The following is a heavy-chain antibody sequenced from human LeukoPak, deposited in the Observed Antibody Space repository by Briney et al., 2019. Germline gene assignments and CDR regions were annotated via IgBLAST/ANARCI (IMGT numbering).Heavy chain of an antibody. D-gene: IGHD6-13*01. Sequence: GGSLRLSCAASGFTFSSYAMHWVRQAPGKGLEWVADISYDGSNKYYADSVKGRFTISRDNSKNTLYLQMNSLRAEDTAVYSCARDGAAAVTWAFVIWGQGTMVTVSS. J-gene: IGHJ3*02. CDR2: ISYDGSNK. CDR1: GFTFSSYA. V-gene: IGHV3-30*04. CDR3: ARDGAAAVTWAFVI.